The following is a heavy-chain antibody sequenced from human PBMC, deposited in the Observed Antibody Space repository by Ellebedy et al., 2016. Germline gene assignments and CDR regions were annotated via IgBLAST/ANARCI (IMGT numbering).Heavy chain of an antibody. CDR3: ARVYGDYRIDC. J-gene: IGHJ4*02. CDR2: ISTDGTTI. V-gene: IGHV3-48*04. CDR1: GFTFSAYS. Sequence: GGSLRLSCAASGFTFSAYSMNWVRQAPGKGLEWVSYISTDGTTIYYADSVEGRFTISRDNAKNSLYLQMNSLRAEDTALYYCARVYGDYRIDCWGQGTLVTVSS. D-gene: IGHD4-17*01.